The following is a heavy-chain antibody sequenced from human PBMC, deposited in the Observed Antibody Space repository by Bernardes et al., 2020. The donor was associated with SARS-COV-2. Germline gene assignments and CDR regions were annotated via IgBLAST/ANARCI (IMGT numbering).Heavy chain of an antibody. CDR3: ATLAGALNFDY. J-gene: IGHJ4*02. CDR2: ISWNSGSL. Sequence: GGSLRLSCAASGFTFNDYAMHWVRQAPGTGLEWVSGISWNSGSLGYADSVKGRFTISRDNAKNSLYLQMNSLRAEDTALYYCATLAGALNFDYWGQGTLVTVSS. V-gene: IGHV3-9*01. CDR1: GFTFNDYA.